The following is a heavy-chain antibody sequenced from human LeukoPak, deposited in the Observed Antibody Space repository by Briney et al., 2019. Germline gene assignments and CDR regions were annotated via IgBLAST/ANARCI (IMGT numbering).Heavy chain of an antibody. J-gene: IGHJ3*02. CDR3: ARDHHRRLYDSQARDTFDI. D-gene: IGHD3-22*01. CDR2: ISGSGGST. Sequence: GGSLRLSCAASGFTFSSYGMSWVRQAPGKGLEWVSAISGSGGSTYYADSVKGRFTISRDNAENSLYLQMNSLRAEDTAVYYCARDHHRRLYDSQARDTFDIWGQGTMVTVSS. CDR1: GFTFSSYG. V-gene: IGHV3-23*01.